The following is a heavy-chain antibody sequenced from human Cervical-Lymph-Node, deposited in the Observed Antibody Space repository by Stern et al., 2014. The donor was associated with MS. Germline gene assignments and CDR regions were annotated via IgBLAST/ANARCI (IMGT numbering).Heavy chain of an antibody. CDR3: ARERKVERSARLLVSFDV. V-gene: IGHV4-34*01. CDR1: GASFSANY. J-gene: IGHJ3*01. CDR2: INSSGGT. Sequence: QVQLQQWGAGLLRPSETLSLTCAVHGASFSANYWSWIRQTPGKGLEWIGEINSSGGTHYNPSLMRRATLAVDPSRNQFSLKLSSLTAADTAMYYCARERKVERSARLLVSFDVWGQGTLVTVSS. D-gene: IGHD1-1*01.